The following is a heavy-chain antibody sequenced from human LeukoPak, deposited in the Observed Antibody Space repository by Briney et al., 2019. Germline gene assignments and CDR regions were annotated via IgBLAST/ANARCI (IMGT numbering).Heavy chain of an antibody. CDR2: IYYSGST. CDR1: GGSISSYY. CDR3: ATQEGSSGWFDP. D-gene: IGHD1-26*01. V-gene: IGHV4-59*01. Sequence: PSETLSLTCTVSGGSISSYYWSWIRQPPGKGLEWIGYIYYSGSTNYNPSLKSRVTISVDTSKNQFSLKLSSVTAADTAVYYCATQEGSSGWFDPWGQGTLVTVSS. J-gene: IGHJ5*02.